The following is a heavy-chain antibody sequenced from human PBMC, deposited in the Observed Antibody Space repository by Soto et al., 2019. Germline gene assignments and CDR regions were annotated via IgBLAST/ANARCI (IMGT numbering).Heavy chain of an antibody. V-gene: IGHV1-2*04. CDR1: GYTFTGYY. Sequence: GASVKVSCKASGYTFTGYYMHWVPQAPGQGLEWMGWINPNSGGTNYAQKFQGWVTMTRDTSISTAYMELSRLRSDDTAVYYCVTAALSGGMDVWGQGTTVTVSS. CDR3: VTAALSGGMDV. J-gene: IGHJ6*02. CDR2: INPNSGGT. D-gene: IGHD6-25*01.